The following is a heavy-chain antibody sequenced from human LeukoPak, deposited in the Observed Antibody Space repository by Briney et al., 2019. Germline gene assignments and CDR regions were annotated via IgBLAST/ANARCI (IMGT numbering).Heavy chain of an antibody. J-gene: IGHJ5*02. D-gene: IGHD6-13*01. CDR2: IYYSGST. CDR3: ARQGPKSFGAGLQQLVLP. V-gene: IGHV4-39*01. CDR1: GGSISSSSYY. Sequence: SETLSLTCTVSGGSISSSSYYWGWIRQPPGKGLEWIGSIYYSGSTYYNPSLKSRVTISVDTSKNQFSLKLSSVTAADTAVYYCARQGPKSFGAGLQQLVLPWGQGTLVTVSS.